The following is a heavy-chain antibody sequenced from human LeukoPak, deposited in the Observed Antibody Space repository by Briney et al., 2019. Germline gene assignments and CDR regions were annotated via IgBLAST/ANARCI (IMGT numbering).Heavy chain of an antibody. V-gene: IGHV4-61*02. CDR1: GGSITSGSYY. CDR2: IYTSGST. Sequence: SETLSLTCTVSGGSITSGSYYWSWIRQPAGKGLEWIGRIYTSGSTNYNPSLKSRVTMSVDTSKNQFSLKLSSVTAADTAVYYCARDGNGDYFDYWGQGTLVTVSS. CDR3: ARDGNGDYFDY. D-gene: IGHD4-23*01. J-gene: IGHJ4*02.